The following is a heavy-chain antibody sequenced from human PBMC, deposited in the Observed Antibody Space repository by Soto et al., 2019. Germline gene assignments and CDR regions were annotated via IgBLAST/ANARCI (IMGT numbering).Heavy chain of an antibody. CDR1: GGSISSGGYS. V-gene: IGHV4-30-2*01. CDR3: ARGCGKDTPMTA. D-gene: IGHD5-18*01. J-gene: IGHJ4*02. Sequence: QLQLQESGSGLVKPSQTLSLTCAVSGGSISSGGYSWSLIRQPPEKGLEWGGYIYDSGSTYYTPSRKKRVNMSVDRSKNQFSRKLSSVTAADTGVYYCARGCGKDTPMTAWGQGTLVTVSS. CDR2: IYDSGST.